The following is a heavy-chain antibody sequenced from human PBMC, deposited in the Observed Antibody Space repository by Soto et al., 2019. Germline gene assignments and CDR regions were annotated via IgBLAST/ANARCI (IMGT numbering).Heavy chain of an antibody. J-gene: IGHJ4*02. D-gene: IGHD2-15*01. CDR2: ISSSGSSL. CDR3: ARNHVAVDY. Sequence: GGSSRLASAASGFTFSNYNKSWMRQATGKRREWCSYISSSGSSLSYADSVKGRFTISRDNAKTSVYVRMNSLSAEDTAVYYCARNHVAVDYGGQGTLVTVSA. V-gene: IGHV3-11*01. CDR1: GFTFSNYN.